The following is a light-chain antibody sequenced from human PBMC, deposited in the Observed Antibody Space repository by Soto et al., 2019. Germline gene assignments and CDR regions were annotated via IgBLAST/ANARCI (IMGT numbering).Light chain of an antibody. V-gene: IGKV3-20*01. CDR1: QSIRSNY. J-gene: IGKJ4*01. CDR2: GAS. CDR3: QEYRSAAGT. Sequence: EIGMTQTARTRAVSRRRVDTGGCSASQSIRSNYLAWYQQKPGQAPRLLIYGASRRATGIPDRFSGSEHGTAFTLGLRSLEPCESAVYNCQEYRSAAGTFGGGTKVDI.